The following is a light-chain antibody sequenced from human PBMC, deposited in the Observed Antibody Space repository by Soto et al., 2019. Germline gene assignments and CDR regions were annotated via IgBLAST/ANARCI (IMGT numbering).Light chain of an antibody. CDR3: SSYTSRSTVV. V-gene: IGLV2-14*03. Sequence: QSALTQPASVSGSPGQSITISCTGTSSDVGGYNYVSWYQQHPGKAPKLMLSDVSNRPSGVSNRFSGSKSGNTASLTISGLQAEDEADYYCSSYTSRSTVVIGGGTKLTVL. CDR1: SSDVGGYNY. CDR2: DVS. J-gene: IGLJ2*01.